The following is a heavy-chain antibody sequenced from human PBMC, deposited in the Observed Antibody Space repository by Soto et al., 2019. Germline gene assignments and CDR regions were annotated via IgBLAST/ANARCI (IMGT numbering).Heavy chain of an antibody. Sequence: QVQLQESGPGLVQPSKTLSLTCTVSGGSISSYYWSWIRQTPGKGLQYIGYIYYSGSANYNPTLKSRVALXGXTXPNPSFLTRTSVTAAGTAVYYCARGWWEREGYVMDVWGQGTTVTVSS. J-gene: IGHJ6*02. CDR1: GGSISSYY. V-gene: IGHV4-59*08. CDR2: IYYSGSA. D-gene: IGHD1-26*01. CDR3: ARGWWEREGYVMDV.